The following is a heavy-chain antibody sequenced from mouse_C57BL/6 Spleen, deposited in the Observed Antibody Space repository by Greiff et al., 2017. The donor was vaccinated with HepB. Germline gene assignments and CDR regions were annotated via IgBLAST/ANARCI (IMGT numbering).Heavy chain of an antibody. V-gene: IGHV14-4*01. CDR1: GFNIKDDY. D-gene: IGHD1-1*01. CDR3: TTSRVGY. J-gene: IGHJ2*01. CDR2: IDPENGDT. Sequence: VQLQQSGAELVRPGASVKLSCTASGFNIKDDYMHWVKQRPEQGLEWIGWIDPENGDTEYASKFQGKATITADTSSNTAYLQLSSLTSEDTAVYYCTTSRVGYWGQGTTLTVSS.